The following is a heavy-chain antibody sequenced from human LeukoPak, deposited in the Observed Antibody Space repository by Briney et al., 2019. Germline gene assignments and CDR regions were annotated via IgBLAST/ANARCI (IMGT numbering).Heavy chain of an antibody. Sequence: PGGSLRLSCAASGFTFSSYWMSWVRQAPGKGLEWVANIKQDGSEKYYVDSVKGRFTIFRDNAKNSLYLQMNSLRAEDTAVYYCARGPTIVGAIYFDYWGQGTLVTVSS. CDR2: IKQDGSEK. J-gene: IGHJ4*02. CDR3: ARGPTIVGAIYFDY. V-gene: IGHV3-7*01. D-gene: IGHD1-26*01. CDR1: GFTFSSYW.